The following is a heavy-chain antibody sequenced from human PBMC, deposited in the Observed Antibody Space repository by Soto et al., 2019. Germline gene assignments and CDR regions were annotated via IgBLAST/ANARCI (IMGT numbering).Heavy chain of an antibody. V-gene: IGHV1-69*13. CDR1: GGTFSSYA. D-gene: IGHD5-12*01. Sequence: SLKVSCKASGGTFSSYAISWVRQAPGQGLEWMGGIIPIFGTPNYAQKFQGRVTITADESTSTASMELSSLRSEDTAVYYCALARDPKYWGQGTRVTVSS. CDR3: ALARDPKY. CDR2: IIPIFGTP. J-gene: IGHJ4*02.